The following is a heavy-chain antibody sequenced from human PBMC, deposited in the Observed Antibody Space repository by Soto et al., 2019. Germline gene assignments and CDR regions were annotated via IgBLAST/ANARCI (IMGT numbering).Heavy chain of an antibody. Sequence: PGGSLRLSCAASGFTFSTYAMSWVRQAPGKGLEWVSATSTSVGSTYYTDSVKGRFTISRDNSKNTLYLQMNSLRAEDTAVYYCAKGGQSYDYWGQGTLVTVSS. CDR3: AKGGQSYDY. CDR1: GFTFSTYA. D-gene: IGHD3-10*01. J-gene: IGHJ4*02. CDR2: TSTSVGST. V-gene: IGHV3-23*01.